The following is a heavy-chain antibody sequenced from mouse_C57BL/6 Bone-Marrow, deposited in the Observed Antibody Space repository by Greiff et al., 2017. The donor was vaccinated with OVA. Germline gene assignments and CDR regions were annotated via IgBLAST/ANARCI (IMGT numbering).Heavy chain of an antibody. Sequence: QVQLQQPGAELVRPGSSVKLSCKASGYTFTSYWMHWVKQRPIQGLEWIGNIDPSDSETHYNQKFKDKATLTVDKSSSTAYMHLSSLTSEGSAVYYCARALIYYYGSSYGYYAMDYWGQGTSVTVSS. V-gene: IGHV1-52*01. CDR1: GYTFTSYW. CDR2: IDPSDSET. D-gene: IGHD1-1*01. CDR3: ARALIYYYGSSYGYYAMDY. J-gene: IGHJ4*01.